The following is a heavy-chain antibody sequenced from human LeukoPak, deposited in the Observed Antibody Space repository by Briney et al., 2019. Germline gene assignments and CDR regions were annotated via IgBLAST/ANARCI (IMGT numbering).Heavy chain of an antibody. Sequence: PGGSLRLSCAASGFTFSDAWMHWVRLAPGKGLEWVANIKEDGTETYYVDSVKGRFTISRGNAKNSLYLQMNSLRVEDTAVYYCAKEGRSLQTYWGQGTLVTVSS. J-gene: IGHJ4*02. D-gene: IGHD5-24*01. CDR2: IKEDGTET. CDR1: GFTFSDAW. CDR3: AKEGRSLQTY. V-gene: IGHV3-7*03.